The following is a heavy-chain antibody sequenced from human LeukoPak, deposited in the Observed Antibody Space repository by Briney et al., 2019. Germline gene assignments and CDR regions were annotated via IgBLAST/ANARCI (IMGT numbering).Heavy chain of an antibody. D-gene: IGHD3-10*01. V-gene: IGHV3-30*02. CDR3: AKGGKTYYGLEY. J-gene: IGHJ4*02. CDR1: GFTFSTYG. CDR2: IRYDGSNK. Sequence: GGSLRLSCAASGFTFSTYGMHWVRQAPGKGLEWVAFIRYDGSNKYYADSVTGRLKISRDNCKHTLYLQMNSLRAEDTAMYYCAKGGKTYYGLEYGGQGTLVTVSS.